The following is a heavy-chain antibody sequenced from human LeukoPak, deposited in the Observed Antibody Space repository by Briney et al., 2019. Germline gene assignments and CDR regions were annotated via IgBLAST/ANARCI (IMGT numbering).Heavy chain of an antibody. CDR1: GITFSSYG. Sequence: GGSLRLSCAASGITFSSYGMSWVRQAPAKGLEWVSSISSTGGTTYYADSVKGRFTISRGNSKNTLYLQMNSLRAEDTAIYYCAKNGDRGAYCTGGTCYPYFYYYMDVWGKGTTVTI. CDR3: AKNGDRGAYCTGGTCYPYFYYYMDV. CDR2: ISSTGGTT. D-gene: IGHD2-15*01. V-gene: IGHV3-23*01. J-gene: IGHJ6*03.